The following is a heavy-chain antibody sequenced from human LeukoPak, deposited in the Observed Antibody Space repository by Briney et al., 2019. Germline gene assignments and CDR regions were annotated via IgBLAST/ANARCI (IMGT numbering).Heavy chain of an antibody. J-gene: IGHJ4*02. Sequence: PGRSLRLSCAASGFTFSSYGMHWVRQAPGKGLEWVAVISYDGSNKYYADSVKGRFTISRDNSKNTLYLQMNSLRAEDTAVYYCAKDQDSSGYYFDYWGQGTLVTVSS. CDR1: GFTFSSYG. V-gene: IGHV3-30*18. D-gene: IGHD3-22*01. CDR3: AKDQDSSGYYFDY. CDR2: ISYDGSNK.